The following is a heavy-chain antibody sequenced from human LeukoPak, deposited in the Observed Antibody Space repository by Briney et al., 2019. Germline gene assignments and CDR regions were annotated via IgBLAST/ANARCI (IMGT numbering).Heavy chain of an antibody. V-gene: IGHV5-51*01. Sequence: GESLKISCKGSGYSFTSYWIGWVRQMPGKGLECMGIIYPGDSDTRYSPSFQGQVTISADKSISTAYLQWSSLKASDTAMYYCARQRYELLVVPAAPDAFDIWGQGTMVTVSS. J-gene: IGHJ3*02. CDR3: ARQRYELLVVPAAPDAFDI. CDR2: IYPGDSDT. CDR1: GYSFTSYW. D-gene: IGHD2-2*01.